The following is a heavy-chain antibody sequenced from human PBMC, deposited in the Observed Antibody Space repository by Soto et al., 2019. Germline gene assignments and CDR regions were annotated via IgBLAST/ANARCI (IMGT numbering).Heavy chain of an antibody. CDR1: GDSVSSGASH. D-gene: IGHD3-22*01. V-gene: IGHV4-61*08. CDR3: ARLDRSTSKIGV. CDR2: IHHNATA. J-gene: IGHJ6*02. Sequence: QVQLQESGPGLLKPSETLSLTCTLSGDSVSSGASHWTWIRQSPGKGLEWIGYIHHNATADFNPSLKGRVSISVDTSKNQFSLKLTSATTAGTAVYYCARLDRSTSKIGVWGQGTTVTVSS.